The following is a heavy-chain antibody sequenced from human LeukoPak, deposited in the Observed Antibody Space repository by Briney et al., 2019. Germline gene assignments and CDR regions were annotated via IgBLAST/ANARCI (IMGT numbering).Heavy chain of an antibody. J-gene: IGHJ4*02. D-gene: IGHD5-18*01. CDR2: INPNSGGT. CDR1: GYTFTGYY. V-gene: IGHV1-2*02. CDR3: VRDPGSGYSFLYYFDY. Sequence: VASVKVSCKASGYTFTGYYMHWVRQAPGQGLEWMGWINPNSGGTNYAQKFQGGVTMTRDTSISTAYMELSRLRSDDTAVYYCVRDPGSGYSFLYYFDYWGQGTLVTVSS.